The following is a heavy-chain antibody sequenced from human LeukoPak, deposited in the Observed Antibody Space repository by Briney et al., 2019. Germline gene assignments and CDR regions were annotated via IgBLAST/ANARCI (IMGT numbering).Heavy chain of an antibody. Sequence: SQTLSLTCAISGDSFSSNSATWDWVRQSPSRGLEWLGSTYYRSQWYNDYAVSVKSRMSINPDTSKDQFSLQLNSVTPEDTAVYYCARINSASGHYFDYWGQGTLVTVSS. J-gene: IGHJ4*02. D-gene: IGHD2-2*01. CDR2: TYYRSQWYN. CDR3: ARINSASGHYFDY. V-gene: IGHV6-1*01. CDR1: GDSFSSNSAT.